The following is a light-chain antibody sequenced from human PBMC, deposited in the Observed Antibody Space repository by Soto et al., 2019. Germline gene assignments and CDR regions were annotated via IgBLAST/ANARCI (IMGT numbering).Light chain of an antibody. CDR1: QSISSY. CDR3: QQTDITPWT. Sequence: DTQMAQSPSSLSASVGDRVTITCRASQSISSYLNWYQQKPGKAPKLLIYAASSLQSGVPSRFTGSGSGTDFTLTISSLQPEDFASYYCQQTDITPWTFGQGTKVEIK. CDR2: AAS. J-gene: IGKJ1*01. V-gene: IGKV1-39*01.